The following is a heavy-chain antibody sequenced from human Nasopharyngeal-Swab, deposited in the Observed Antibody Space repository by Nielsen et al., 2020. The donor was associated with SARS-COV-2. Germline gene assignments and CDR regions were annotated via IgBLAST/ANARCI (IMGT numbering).Heavy chain of an antibody. Sequence: SSVNVSCQASLCTFSRYAIFWLRLAPGHGLEWMGGNIAIFGTANYAQKFQGRVTITADKSTSTAYMGLSSLRSEDTAVYYCARDQPWLDLGGAFEIWGQGRLVTVSS. CDR1: LCTFSRYA. CDR3: ARDQPWLDLGGAFEI. D-gene: IGHD6-19*01. J-gene: IGHJ3*02. CDR2: NIAIFGTA. V-gene: IGHV1-69*06.